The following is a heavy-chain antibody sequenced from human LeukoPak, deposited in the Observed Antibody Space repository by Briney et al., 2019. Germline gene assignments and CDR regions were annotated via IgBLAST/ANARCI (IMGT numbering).Heavy chain of an antibody. CDR2: IYHSGST. D-gene: IGHD6-13*01. CDR3: ARVSGSSRDHHAFDI. J-gene: IGHJ3*02. CDR1: GDSISSSNW. Sequence: PSGTLSLTCAVSGDSISSSNWWSWVRRPPGKGLEWIGEIYHSGSTNYNPSLKSRVTISVDKSKNQFSLKLSSVTAADTAVYYCARVSGSSRDHHAFDIWGQGTMVTVSS. V-gene: IGHV4-4*02.